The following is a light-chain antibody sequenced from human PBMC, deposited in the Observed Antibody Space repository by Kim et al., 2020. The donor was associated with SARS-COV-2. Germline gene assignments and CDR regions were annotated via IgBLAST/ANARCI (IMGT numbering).Light chain of an antibody. J-gene: IGLJ1*01. CDR2: EIS. Sequence: QSALTQPPSASGSPGQSVTISCTGTSSDVGDYNYVSWYQQHPGKAPKLMIYEISKRPSGVPDRFSGSKSGSTASLTVSGLQAEDEADYYCSSYAGSAYVFGTGTKVTVL. V-gene: IGLV2-8*01. CDR1: SSDVGDYNY. CDR3: SSYAGSAYV.